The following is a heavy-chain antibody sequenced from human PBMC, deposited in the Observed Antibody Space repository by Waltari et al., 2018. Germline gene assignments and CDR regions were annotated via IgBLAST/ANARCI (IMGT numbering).Heavy chain of an antibody. CDR3: SVSLNH. CDR2: RKQDGSES. V-gene: IGHV3-7*01. CDR1: GFTFSNYW. Sequence: VQLVESGGGLVQPGGSLRLSCAASGFTFSNYWMAWVRTAPGKGLEWVANRKQDGSESHYVDSVKGRFTISRDNAQNLLYLQINSLRDEDTAVYYCSVSLNHWGQGTLVTVSS. J-gene: IGHJ5*02.